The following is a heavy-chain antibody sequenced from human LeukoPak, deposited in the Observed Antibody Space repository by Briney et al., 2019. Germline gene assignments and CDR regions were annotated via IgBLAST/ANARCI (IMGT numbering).Heavy chain of an antibody. CDR1: GGTFSSYA. V-gene: IGHV1-69*05. J-gene: IGHJ3*02. Sequence: ASVKVSCKASGGTFSSYAISWVRQAPGQGLEWMGGIIPIFGTANYAQKFQGRVTITTDESTSTAYMELSSLRSEDTAVYYCARDLSYGSGYFHEAFDIWGQGTMVTVSS. CDR2: IIPIFGTA. CDR3: ARDLSYGSGYFHEAFDI. D-gene: IGHD3-22*01.